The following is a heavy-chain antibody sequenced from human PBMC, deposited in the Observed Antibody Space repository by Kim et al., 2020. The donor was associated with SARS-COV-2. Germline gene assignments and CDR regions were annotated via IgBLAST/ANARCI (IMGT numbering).Heavy chain of an antibody. D-gene: IGHD3-3*01. CDR3: ARLTRITIFGVAPQGGY. V-gene: IGHV4-39*01. Sequence: LKSRVTISVDTSKNQFSLKLSSVTAADTAVYYCARLTRITIFGVAPQGGYWGQGTLVTVSS. J-gene: IGHJ4*02.